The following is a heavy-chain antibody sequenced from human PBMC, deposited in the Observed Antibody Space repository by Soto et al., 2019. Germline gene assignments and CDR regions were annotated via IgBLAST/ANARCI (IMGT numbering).Heavy chain of an antibody. Sequence: AGGSLRLSCSASGFTFSSYAMHWVRQAPGKGLEYVSSISINGGSTHYADSVKGRFTISRDNSRNTQYLQMSSLRADDTAVYYCVKGEFYYDSSAYYPFDSWGQGTLVTVSS. D-gene: IGHD3-22*01. CDR1: GFTFSSYA. V-gene: IGHV3-64D*06. J-gene: IGHJ4*02. CDR3: VKGEFYYDSSAYYPFDS. CDR2: ISINGGST.